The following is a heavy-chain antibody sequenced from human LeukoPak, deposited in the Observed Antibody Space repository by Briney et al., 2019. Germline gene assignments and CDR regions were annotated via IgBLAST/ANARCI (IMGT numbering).Heavy chain of an antibody. D-gene: IGHD3-22*01. CDR3: ARHYYSRYYYYYYMDV. CDR2: IYTSGST. J-gene: IGHJ6*03. V-gene: IGHV4-4*09. CDR1: GGSFSDYY. Sequence: SETLSLTCAVYGGSFSDYYWSWIRQPPGKGLEWIGYIYTSGSTNYNPSLKSRVTISVDTSKNQFSLKLSSVTAADTAVYYCARHYYSRYYYYYYMDVWGKGTTVTVSS.